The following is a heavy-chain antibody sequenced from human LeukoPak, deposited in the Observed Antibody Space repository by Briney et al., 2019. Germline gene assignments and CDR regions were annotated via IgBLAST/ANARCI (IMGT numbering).Heavy chain of an antibody. CDR2: INHSGST. J-gene: IGHJ4*02. V-gene: IGHV4-34*01. CDR3: ARIFPRVGATGSVDY. D-gene: IGHD1-26*01. Sequence: SETLSLTCAVYGGSFSGYYWSWIRQPPGKGLEWIGEINHSGSTNYNPSLKSRVTISVDTSKNQLSLKQSSVTAADTAVYYCARIFPRVGATGSVDYWGQGTLVTVSS. CDR1: GGSFSGYY.